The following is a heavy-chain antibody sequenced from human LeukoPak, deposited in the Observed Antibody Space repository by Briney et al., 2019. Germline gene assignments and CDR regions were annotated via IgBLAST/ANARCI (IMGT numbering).Heavy chain of an antibody. J-gene: IGHJ4*02. Sequence: GGSLRLSCAASGFTFSSYWMSWVRQAPGKGLEWVANIKQDGSEKYYVDSVKGRFTISRDNAKNSLYLQMNSLRAEDTAVYYCARMTDCSSTSCYFDYWGQGTLVAVSS. V-gene: IGHV3-7*01. D-gene: IGHD2-2*01. CDR1: GFTFSSYW. CDR3: ARMTDCSSTSCYFDY. CDR2: IKQDGSEK.